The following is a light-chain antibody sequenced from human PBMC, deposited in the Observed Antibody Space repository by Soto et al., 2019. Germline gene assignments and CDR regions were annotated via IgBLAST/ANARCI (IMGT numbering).Light chain of an antibody. V-gene: IGKV4-1*01. J-gene: IGKJ2*01. CDR1: QSVFYSSNNKNY. Sequence: DIVMTQSPDSLAVSLGERATINCKSSQSVFYSSNNKNYLAWYQQKSGQPPKLLIYWASTRESGVPDRFSGSGSGTDFTLTISSLQAEDVAVYYYQQYYGPPYTFGQGTKLEIK. CDR2: WAS. CDR3: QQYYGPPYT.